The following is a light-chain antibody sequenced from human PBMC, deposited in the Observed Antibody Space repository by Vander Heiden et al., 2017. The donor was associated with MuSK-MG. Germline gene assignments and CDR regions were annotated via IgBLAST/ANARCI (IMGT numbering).Light chain of an antibody. V-gene: IGKV1-39*01. Sequence: IQMTQSPSSLSASVGDRVTITFRASQSISRYLNWYQQKPGKANKLLIYAADSLKSGVPSRFSGSGSRTDFTPTISRLQHEDFANYYCQQSNNTPWTFGQGTKVEIK. CDR3: QQSNNTPWT. J-gene: IGKJ1*01. CDR1: QSISRY. CDR2: AAD.